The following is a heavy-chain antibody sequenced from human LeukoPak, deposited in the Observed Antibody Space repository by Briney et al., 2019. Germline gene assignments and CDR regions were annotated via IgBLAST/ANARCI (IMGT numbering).Heavy chain of an antibody. CDR3: AGSRVLDY. J-gene: IGHJ4*02. Sequence: PSETLSLTCTVSAGSFSIYYWSWIRQPPGMGLEWIAEINHSGSTNYNPSLKSRVSISVDTSKNQFSLNLSSLTAADTAVYYCAGSRVLDYWGQGTLVTVSS. CDR2: INHSGST. CDR1: AGSFSIYY. V-gene: IGHV4-34*01. D-gene: IGHD1-26*01.